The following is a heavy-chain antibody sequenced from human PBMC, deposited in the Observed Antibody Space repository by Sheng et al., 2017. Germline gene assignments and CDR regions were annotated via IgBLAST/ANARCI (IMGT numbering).Heavy chain of an antibody. Sequence: EVQLLESGGGLVQPGGSLRLSCAASGFTFSSYAMSWVRQAPGKGLEWVSAISGSGGSTYYADSVKGRFTISRDNSKNTLYLQMNSLRAEDTAVYYCARKIRGYCSSTSCGGFYYYYMDVWGKGTTVTVSS. V-gene: IGHV3-23*01. CDR2: ISGSGGST. D-gene: IGHD2-2*01. J-gene: IGHJ6*03. CDR3: ARKIRGYCSSTSCGGFYYYYMDV. CDR1: GFTFSSYA.